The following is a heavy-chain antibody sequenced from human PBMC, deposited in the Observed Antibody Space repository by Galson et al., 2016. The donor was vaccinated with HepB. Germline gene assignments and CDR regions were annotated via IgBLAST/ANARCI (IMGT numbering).Heavy chain of an antibody. CDR2: IYYSGST. CDR3: ARRAAAGNFDY. CDR1: GGSISSSTYY. V-gene: IGHV4-39*07. Sequence: TLSLTCTVSGGSISSSTYYWGWIRQPPGKGLEWIGSIYYSGSTYYNPSLKSRVTISVDTSENQFSLKLSSVAAADTAVYYCARRAAAGNFDYWGQGTLVTVSS. D-gene: IGHD6-13*01. J-gene: IGHJ4*02.